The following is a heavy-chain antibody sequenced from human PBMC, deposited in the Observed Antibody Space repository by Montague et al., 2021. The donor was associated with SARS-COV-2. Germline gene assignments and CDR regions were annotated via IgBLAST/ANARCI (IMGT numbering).Heavy chain of an antibody. D-gene: IGHD4/OR15-4a*01. CDR1: SDSINSYY. CDR2: VYSSGTT. CDR3: ATLTQSNGDF. J-gene: IGHJ4*02. V-gene: IGHV4-4*08. Sequence: SETLSLTCTVSSDSINSYYWGWIRQPPGKRLEWLGYVYSSGTTNXNPSLNSRIAISVDTSKNQFPLRLDSVTAADTAIYYCATLTQSNGDFWGQGALVTVS.